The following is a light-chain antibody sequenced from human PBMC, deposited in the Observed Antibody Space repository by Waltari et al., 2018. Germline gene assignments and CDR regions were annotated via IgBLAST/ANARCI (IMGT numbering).Light chain of an antibody. CDR3: YSADSSGNHRV. CDR1: ALPKKY. CDR2: EDS. Sequence: SYELTQPPSVSVSPGQTARITCSGDALPKKYAYWDQQKSGPAPVLVIYEDSKRPSGIPERFSGSNAGTMATLTISGAQVEDEADYYCYSADSSGNHRVFGGGTKLTIL. J-gene: IGLJ3*02. V-gene: IGLV3-10*01.